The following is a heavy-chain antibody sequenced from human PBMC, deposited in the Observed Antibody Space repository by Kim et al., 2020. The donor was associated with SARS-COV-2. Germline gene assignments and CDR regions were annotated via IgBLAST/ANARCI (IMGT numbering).Heavy chain of an antibody. D-gene: IGHD1-26*01. J-gene: IGHJ4*02. CDR1: GFTFSSHW. Sequence: GGSLRLSCAASGFTFSSHWMSWVRQAPGKGLEWVANIKQDGSKKHYVDSVKGRFTISRDNAKDSLYLQMTSLRAEDTAIYYCVREGSYWGKGTLVTVS. CDR3: VREGSY. V-gene: IGHV3-7*01. CDR2: IKQDGSKK.